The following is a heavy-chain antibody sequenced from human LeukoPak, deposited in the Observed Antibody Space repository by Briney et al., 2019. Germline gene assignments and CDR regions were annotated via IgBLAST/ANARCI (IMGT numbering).Heavy chain of an antibody. V-gene: IGHV3-23*01. CDR3: AKWGDYDVLTGYYVSDY. CDR1: GFTFSNYA. D-gene: IGHD3-9*01. Sequence: PGGSLRLSCAASGFTFSNYAMSWVRQAPGKGLEWVSAITGSGGSTYYADSVKGRFTISRDNSKNTVFLQMNSLRAGDTAVYYCAKWGDYDVLTGYYVSDYWGQGTLVTVSS. CDR2: ITGSGGST. J-gene: IGHJ4*02.